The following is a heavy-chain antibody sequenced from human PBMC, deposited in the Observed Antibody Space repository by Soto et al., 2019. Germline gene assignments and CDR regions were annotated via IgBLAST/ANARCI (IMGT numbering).Heavy chain of an antibody. D-gene: IGHD4-17*01. V-gene: IGHV2-5*02. CDR1: GFSLSTSGVG. CDR3: AHYGEYRTAFGI. Sequence: QITLKESGPTLVKPTQTLTLTCTFSGFSLSTSGVGVGWLRQPPGKALEWLALIYWDDDKRYSPSLKSRLTITKDTSKNQVVLTMTNMDPVDTGTYDCAHYGEYRTAFGIWGQGTMVTVSS. CDR2: IYWDDDK. J-gene: IGHJ3*02.